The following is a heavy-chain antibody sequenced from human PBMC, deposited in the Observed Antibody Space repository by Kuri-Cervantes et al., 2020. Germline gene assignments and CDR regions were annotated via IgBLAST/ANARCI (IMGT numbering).Heavy chain of an antibody. V-gene: IGHV3-9*01. J-gene: IGHJ4*02. CDR2: ISWNSGSI. D-gene: IGHD2-21*02. CDR1: GFTFDDYA. CDR3: AKDLGPVVTARQAY. Sequence: LSLTCAASGFTFDDYAMHWVRQAPGKGLEWVSGISWNSGSIGYADSVKGRFTISRDNAKNSLYLQMNSLRAEDTALYYCAKDLGPVVTARQAYWGQGTLVTVSS.